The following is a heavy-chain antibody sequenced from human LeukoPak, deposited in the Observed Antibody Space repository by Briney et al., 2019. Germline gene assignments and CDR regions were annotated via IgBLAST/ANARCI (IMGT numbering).Heavy chain of an antibody. CDR3: AKDWGYGDYYGHLEGYYFDY. D-gene: IGHD4-17*01. Sequence: PGGSLRLSCAASGFTFSSYGMSWVRQAPGKGLEWVSAISGSGGSTYYADSVKGRFTISRDNSKNTLYLQMNSLRAEDTAVYYCAKDWGYGDYYGHLEGYYFDYWGQGTLVTVSS. J-gene: IGHJ4*02. CDR2: ISGSGGST. CDR1: GFTFSSYG. V-gene: IGHV3-23*01.